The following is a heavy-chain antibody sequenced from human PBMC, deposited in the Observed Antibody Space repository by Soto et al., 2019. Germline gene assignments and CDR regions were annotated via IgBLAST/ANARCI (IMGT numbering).Heavy chain of an antibody. CDR1: GFSLTTSGVG. V-gene: IGHV2-5*02. CDR2: IYWDDDK. Sequence: QITLNESGPTQVKPRQTLTLTCTFSGFSLTTSGVGVGWIRQSPGKAPEWLALIYWDDDKRYSPSLKSRLTITKDIYKNQVVLPMADLDPAETATYYCAHRVLRTVFGLVTTTAIYFDFWGQGTPVAVSS. J-gene: IGHJ4*02. D-gene: IGHD3-3*01. CDR3: AHRVLRTVFGLVTTTAIYFDF.